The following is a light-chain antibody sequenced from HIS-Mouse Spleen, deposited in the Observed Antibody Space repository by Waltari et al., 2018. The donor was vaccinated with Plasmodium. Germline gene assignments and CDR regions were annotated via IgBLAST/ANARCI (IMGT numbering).Light chain of an antibody. CDR2: EGS. CDR3: CSYAGSSTFVV. CDR1: SSDVGSYNL. V-gene: IGLV2-23*03. Sequence: QSALTQPASVSGSPGQSITISCTGTSSDVGSYNLVSWYQQHPGKAPKLMIYEGSKRPSGVSNRFPGSKSGNTASLTISGLQAEDEADYYCCSYAGSSTFVVCGGGTKLTVL. J-gene: IGLJ2*01.